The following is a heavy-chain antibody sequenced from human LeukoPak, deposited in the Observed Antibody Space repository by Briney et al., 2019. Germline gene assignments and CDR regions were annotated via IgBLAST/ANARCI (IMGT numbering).Heavy chain of an antibody. Sequence: GGSLRLSCAASGFTFSSYSMNWVRQAPGKGLEWVSYISSSSSTIYYADSVKGRFTISRDNAKNSLYLQMNSLRAEDTAVYYCAKESTPYSSSWFEPFDYWGQGTLVTVSS. V-gene: IGHV3-48*01. CDR1: GFTFSSYS. J-gene: IGHJ4*02. CDR2: ISSSSSTI. D-gene: IGHD6-13*01. CDR3: AKESTPYSSSWFEPFDY.